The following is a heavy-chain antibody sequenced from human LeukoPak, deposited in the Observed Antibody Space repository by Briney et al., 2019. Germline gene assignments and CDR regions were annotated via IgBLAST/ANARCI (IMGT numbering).Heavy chain of an antibody. J-gene: IGHJ4*02. V-gene: IGHV4-59*08. CDR2: IYYSGST. D-gene: IGHD3-10*01. CDR3: ARHGGWFGELSYFDY. Sequence: PSETLSLTCTVSGGSISSYYWSWIRQPLGKGLEWIGYIYYSGSTNYNPSLKSRVTISVDTSKNQFSLKLSSVTAADTAVYYCARHGGWFGELSYFDYWGQGTLVTVSS. CDR1: GGSISSYY.